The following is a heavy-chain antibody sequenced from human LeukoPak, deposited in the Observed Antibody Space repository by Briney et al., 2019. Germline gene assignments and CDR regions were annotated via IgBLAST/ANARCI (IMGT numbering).Heavy chain of an antibody. V-gene: IGHV1-69*13. CDR2: IIPIFGTA. D-gene: IGHD5-18*01. Sequence: SVKVSCKASGGTFSSYAISWVRQAPGQGLEWMGGIIPIFGTANYAQKFQGRVTITADESTSTVYMELSSLRSEDTAVYYCARGPYSDSYAKKHWGQGTLVTVSS. J-gene: IGHJ1*01. CDR1: GGTFSSYA. CDR3: ARGPYSDSYAKKH.